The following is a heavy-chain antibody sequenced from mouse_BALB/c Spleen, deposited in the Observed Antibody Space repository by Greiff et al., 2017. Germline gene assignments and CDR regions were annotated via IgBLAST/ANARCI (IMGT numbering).Heavy chain of an antibody. CDR2: IYPGNVNT. V-gene: IGHV1S56*01. CDR3: ARGAVTMDY. CDR1: GYTFTSYY. J-gene: IGHJ4*01. Sequence: QVQLQQSGPELVKPGASVRISCKASGYTFTSYYIHWVKQRPGQGLEWIGWIYPGNVNTKYNEKFKGKATLTADKSSSTAYMQLSSLTSEDSAVYFCARGAVTMDYWGQGTSVTVSS. D-gene: IGHD2-1*01.